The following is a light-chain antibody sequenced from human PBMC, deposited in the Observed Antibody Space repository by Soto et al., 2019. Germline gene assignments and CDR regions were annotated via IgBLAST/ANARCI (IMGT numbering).Light chain of an antibody. V-gene: IGKV1-5*01. CDR1: QSISSS. CDR2: DAS. Sequence: IQMTQSPSTLSASVGDRATITGRASQSISSSLAWYQQKPGKAPEFLIYDASSLKSGVPSRFSGSGSGTEFPLTISSLQPDDFATYYCQQYSLYYTFGQGTKLEIK. J-gene: IGKJ2*01. CDR3: QQYSLYYT.